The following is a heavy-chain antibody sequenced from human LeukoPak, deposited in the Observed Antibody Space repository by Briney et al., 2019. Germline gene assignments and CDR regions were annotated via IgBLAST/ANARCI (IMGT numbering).Heavy chain of an antibody. CDR3: ARQVRSCSGGSCYHYLDI. D-gene: IGHD2-15*01. V-gene: IGHV4-39*01. CDR2: ISYSGST. Sequence: SETLSLTCSVSGGSISSSCYYWGWIRQPPGKGLEWIGNISYSGSTYYNPSLKSRVTISVDTSKNQFSLRLSSVTAADTAVFYCARQVRSCSGGSCYHYLDIWGQGTMVTVSS. CDR1: GGSISSSCYY. J-gene: IGHJ3*02.